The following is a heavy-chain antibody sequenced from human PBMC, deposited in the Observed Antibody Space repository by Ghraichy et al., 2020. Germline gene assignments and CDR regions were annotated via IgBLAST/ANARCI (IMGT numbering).Heavy chain of an antibody. CDR2: INHSGST. Sequence: ETLSLTCAVYGGSFSGYYWSWIRQPPGKGLEWIGEINHSGSTNYNPSLKSRVTISVDTSKNQFSLKLSSVTAADTAVYYCARGRNYDFWSGYYSVYFDYWGQGTLVTVSS. CDR3: ARGRNYDFWSGYYSVYFDY. D-gene: IGHD3-3*01. J-gene: IGHJ4*02. V-gene: IGHV4-34*01. CDR1: GGSFSGYY.